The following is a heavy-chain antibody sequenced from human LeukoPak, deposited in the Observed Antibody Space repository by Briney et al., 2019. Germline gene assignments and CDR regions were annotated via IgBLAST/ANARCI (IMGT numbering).Heavy chain of an antibody. CDR3: AKDPTHHDFWSGNSD. CDR1: GVTFSSYG. V-gene: IGHV3-23*01. J-gene: IGHJ4*02. CDR2: ISGGGGST. Sequence: PGGSLRLSCTASGVTFSSYGMSWVRQAPGKGLDWVSAISGGGGSTYYADSVRGRFTISRDNSKNTLYLQMNSLRAEDTAVYYCAKDPTHHDFWSGNSDWGQGTLVTVSS. D-gene: IGHD3-3*01.